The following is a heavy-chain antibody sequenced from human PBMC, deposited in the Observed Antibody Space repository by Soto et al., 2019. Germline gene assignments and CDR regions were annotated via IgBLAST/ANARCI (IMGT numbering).Heavy chain of an antibody. D-gene: IGHD2-15*01. CDR3: ASSVAGYFDY. CDR2: INHSGST. V-gene: IGHV4-34*01. Sequence: KTSETLSLTCAVYGGSFSGYYWSWIRQPPGKGLEWIGEINHSGSTNYNPSLKSRVTISVDTSKNQFSLKLSSVTAADTAVYYCASSVAGYFDYWGQGTLVTVSS. J-gene: IGHJ4*02. CDR1: GGSFSGYY.